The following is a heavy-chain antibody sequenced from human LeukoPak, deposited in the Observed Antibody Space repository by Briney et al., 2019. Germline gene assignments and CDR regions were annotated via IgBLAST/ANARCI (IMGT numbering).Heavy chain of an antibody. J-gene: IGHJ4*02. CDR3: ARDSAYCGGDCYYFDY. V-gene: IGHV3-48*03. D-gene: IGHD2-21*02. Sequence: QPGGSLRLSCAASGFTFSSYEMNWVRQAPGKGLEWVSYISSSGSTIYYADSVKGRFTISRDNAKNSLYLQMNSLRAEDTALYYCARDSAYCGGDCYYFDYWGQGTLVTVSS. CDR2: ISSSGSTI. CDR1: GFTFSSYE.